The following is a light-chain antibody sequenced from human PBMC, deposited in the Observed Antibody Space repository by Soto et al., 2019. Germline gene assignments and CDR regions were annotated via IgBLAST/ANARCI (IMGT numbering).Light chain of an antibody. CDR1: SSNIGNNI. CDR2: EDN. V-gene: IGLV1-51*02. Sequence: QSVLTQPPSVSAAPGQKVTISCSGSSSNIGNNIVSWYQQLPGTAPKLLIYEDNKRPSGIPDLFSGSKSGTSATLGITGRQTGDEADYYCASWDGGLSGGVFGGGTKLTVL. J-gene: IGLJ2*01. CDR3: ASWDGGLSGGV.